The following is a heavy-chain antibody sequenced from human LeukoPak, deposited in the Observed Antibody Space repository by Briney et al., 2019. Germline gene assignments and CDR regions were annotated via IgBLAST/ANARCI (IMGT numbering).Heavy chain of an antibody. V-gene: IGHV5-51*01. CDR1: GYSFTSYW. CDR3: ARGGVDNRCFDY. Sequence: PGDSLEISCKASGYSFTSYWIGWVRQMPGKGLEWMGIIYPGDSDTRYSPSFQGQVIISADKSITTAYLQWSSLEASDTAMYYCARGGVDNRCFDYWGQGSLVTVSS. D-gene: IGHD1-14*01. CDR2: IYPGDSDT. J-gene: IGHJ4*02.